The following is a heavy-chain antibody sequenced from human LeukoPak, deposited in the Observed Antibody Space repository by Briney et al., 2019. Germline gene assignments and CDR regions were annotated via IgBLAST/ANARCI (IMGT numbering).Heavy chain of an antibody. CDR1: GGSISSGDYS. CDR2: IYYSGST. CDR3: ASSERLTGYYSYYFDY. J-gene: IGHJ4*02. D-gene: IGHD3-9*01. Sequence: PSETLSLTCTVSGGSISSGDYSWSWIRQPPGKGLEWIGYIYYSGSTYYNPSLKSRVTISVDTSKNQFSLKLSSVTAADTAVYYCASSERLTGYYSYYFDYWGQGTLVTVSS. V-gene: IGHV4-30-4*01.